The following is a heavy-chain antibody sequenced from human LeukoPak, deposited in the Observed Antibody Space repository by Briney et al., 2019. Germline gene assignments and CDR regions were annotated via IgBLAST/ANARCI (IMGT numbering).Heavy chain of an antibody. V-gene: IGHV3-23*01. D-gene: IGHD3-16*01. Sequence: GGSLRLSCAASGFTFSSYAMSWVRQAPGKGLEWVSAISGSGGSTYYADSVKGRFTISRDNAKNSLYLQMNSLRAEDTAVYYCARSRKMIRDAFDIWGQGTMVTVSS. CDR3: ARSRKMIRDAFDI. CDR1: GFTFSSYA. J-gene: IGHJ3*02. CDR2: ISGSGGST.